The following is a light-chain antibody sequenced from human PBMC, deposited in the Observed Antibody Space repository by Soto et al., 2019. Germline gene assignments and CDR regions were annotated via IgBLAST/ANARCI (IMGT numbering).Light chain of an antibody. CDR2: GAS. Sequence: EIVMTQSPATLSVSPGERATLSCRASQSVSSNLAWYQQKPGQAPRLLIYGASTRATGIPARFSGSGSGTEFTLTISSLQSEDFAVYYCQQYNNWPQRYTFGQGTKLAIK. CDR1: QSVSSN. CDR3: QQYNNWPQRYT. J-gene: IGKJ2*01. V-gene: IGKV3-15*01.